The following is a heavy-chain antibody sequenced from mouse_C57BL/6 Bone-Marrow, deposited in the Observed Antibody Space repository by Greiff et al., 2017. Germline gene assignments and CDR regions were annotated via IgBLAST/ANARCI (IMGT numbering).Heavy chain of an antibody. J-gene: IGHJ4*01. CDR3: ARGSSCAYYYAMDY. V-gene: IGHV1-72*01. Sequence: QVQLQQPGAELVKPGASVKLSCKASGYTFTSSWMHWVKQRPGRGLEWIGRIDPNSGGTKYNEKFKSKATLTVDKPSSTAYMQLSSLTSEDSAVYYCARGSSCAYYYAMDYWGQGTSVTVSS. CDR1: GYTFTSSW. D-gene: IGHD1-1*01. CDR2: IDPNSGGT.